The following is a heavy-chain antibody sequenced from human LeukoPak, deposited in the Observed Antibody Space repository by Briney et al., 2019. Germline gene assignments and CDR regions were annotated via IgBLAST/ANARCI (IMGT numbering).Heavy chain of an antibody. J-gene: IGHJ4*02. V-gene: IGHV4-31*03. Sequence: SSETLSLTCTVSGGSISSGGYSWSWIRQHPGKGLEWIGYIYYSGSTYYNPSLKSRVTISVDTSKNQFSLKLSSVTAADTAVYYCARVVPGYSSSWYAYYFDYWGQGTLVTVSS. D-gene: IGHD6-13*01. CDR1: GGSISSGGYS. CDR2: IYYSGST. CDR3: ARVVPGYSSSWYAYYFDY.